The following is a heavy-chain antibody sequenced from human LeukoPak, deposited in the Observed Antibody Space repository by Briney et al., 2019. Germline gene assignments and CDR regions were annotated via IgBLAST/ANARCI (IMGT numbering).Heavy chain of an antibody. V-gene: IGHV4-38-2*02. CDR1: GYSISSGYY. Sequence: PSETLSLTCTVSGYSISSGYYWGWIRQPPGKGLEWIGSIYHSGSTYYNPSLKSRVTISVDTSKNQFSLKLSSVTAADTAVYYCARDLSYSSSWYADYWGQGTLVTVSS. J-gene: IGHJ4*02. CDR3: ARDLSYSSSWYADY. CDR2: IYHSGST. D-gene: IGHD6-13*01.